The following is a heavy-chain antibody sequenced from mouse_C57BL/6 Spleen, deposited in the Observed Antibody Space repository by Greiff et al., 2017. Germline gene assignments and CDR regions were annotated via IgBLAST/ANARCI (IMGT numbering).Heavy chain of an antibody. V-gene: IGHV7-3*01. J-gene: IGHJ2*01. Sequence: EVKLVESGGGLVQPGGSLSLSCAASGFTFTDYYMSWVRQPPGKALEWLGFIRNKANGYTTEYSASVKGRFTISRYNSQSILYLQMNALRAEDSATYYCARFFFSVFDYWGQGTTLTVSS. CDR3: ARFFFSVFDY. CDR2: IRNKANGYTT. CDR1: GFTFTDYY.